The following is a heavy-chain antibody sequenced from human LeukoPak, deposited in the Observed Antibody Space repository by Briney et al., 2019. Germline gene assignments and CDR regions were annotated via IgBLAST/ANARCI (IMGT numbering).Heavy chain of an antibody. J-gene: IGHJ4*02. CDR2: ISGSGGST. D-gene: IGHD3-3*01. V-gene: IGHV3-23*01. CDR1: GFTFSSYA. CDR3: AKALGITIFGVVSYYFDY. Sequence: GGSLRLSCAASGFTFSSYAMSWVRQAPGKGLEWVSAISGSGGSTYYADSVKGRFTISRDNSKNTLYLQMNSLRAEATAVYYCAKALGITIFGVVSYYFDYWGQGTLVTVSS.